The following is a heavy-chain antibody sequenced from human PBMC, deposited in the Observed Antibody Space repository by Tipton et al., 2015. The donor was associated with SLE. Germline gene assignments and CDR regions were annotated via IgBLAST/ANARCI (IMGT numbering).Heavy chain of an antibody. CDR1: GGSISSYY. V-gene: IGHV4-59*01. Sequence: GLVKPSETLSLTCTFSGGSISSYYWTWIRQPPGKGLEWIGYFFHSGITNYNPALKSRVTISMDTSKSQFSLRLSSVTTADTAVYYCAAATGNFDSWGQGTLVTVSS. CDR2: FFHSGIT. CDR3: AAATGNFDS. J-gene: IGHJ4*02. D-gene: IGHD6-13*01.